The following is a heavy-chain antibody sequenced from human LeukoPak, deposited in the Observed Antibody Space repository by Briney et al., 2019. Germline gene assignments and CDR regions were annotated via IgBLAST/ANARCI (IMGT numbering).Heavy chain of an antibody. CDR2: IIPSLDVA. CDR3: ARDHCSPGTCLGGH. V-gene: IGHV1-69*10. CDR1: GDTFIPYT. D-gene: IGHD2-15*01. Sequence: VKVSCKASGDTFIPYTFSWVRQAPGQGLEWIGRIIPSLDVANYAQKFQGRVTLSVDRDTATTYMEVTSLRSEDTAIYYCARDHCSPGTCLGGHWGQGTLVTVSS. J-gene: IGHJ4*02.